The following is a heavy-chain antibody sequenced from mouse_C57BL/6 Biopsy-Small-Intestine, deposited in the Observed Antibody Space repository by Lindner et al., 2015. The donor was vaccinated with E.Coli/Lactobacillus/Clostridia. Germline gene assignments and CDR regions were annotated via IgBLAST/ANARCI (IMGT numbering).Heavy chain of an antibody. D-gene: IGHD2-2*01. CDR3: ARGRLVPLWYFDV. Sequence: VQLQESGAELVKPGASVKISCKASGYAFSSYWMNWVKQRPGKGLEWIGQIYPGDGDTNYNGKFKGKATLTADKSSSTAYMQLSSLTSEDSAVYFCARGRLVPLWYFDVWGHRDHGHRLL. J-gene: IGHJ1*03. CDR2: IYPGDGDT. CDR1: GYAFSSYW. V-gene: IGHV1-80*01.